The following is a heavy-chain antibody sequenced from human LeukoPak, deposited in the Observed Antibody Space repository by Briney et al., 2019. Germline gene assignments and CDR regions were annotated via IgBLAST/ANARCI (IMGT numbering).Heavy chain of an antibody. CDR1: GGSFSGYY. V-gene: IGHV4-34*01. D-gene: IGHD3-22*01. J-gene: IGHJ4*02. CDR3: ARGKADYYDSSGYSADFDY. CDR2: INHSGST. Sequence: SETLSLTCAVYGGSFSGYYWSWLRQPPGKGLEWIGEINHSGSTNYNPSLKSRVTISVDTSKNQFSLKLSSVTAADTAVYYCARGKADYYDSSGYSADFDYWGQGTLVTVSS.